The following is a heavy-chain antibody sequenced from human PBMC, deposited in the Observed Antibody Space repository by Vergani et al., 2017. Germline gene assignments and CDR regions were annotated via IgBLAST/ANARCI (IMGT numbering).Heavy chain of an antibody. CDR2: IYYSGST. CDR1: GGSISSSSYY. CDR3: ARFTTVTRRRASGFDY. V-gene: IGHV4-39*07. Sequence: QLQLQESGPGLVKPSETLSLTCTVSGGSISSSSYYWGWIRQPPGKGLEWIGSIYYSGSTYYNPSLKSRVTISVDTSQNQFSLKLSSVTAADTAVYYCARFTTVTRRRASGFDYWGQGTLVTVSS. J-gene: IGHJ4*02. D-gene: IGHD4-11*01.